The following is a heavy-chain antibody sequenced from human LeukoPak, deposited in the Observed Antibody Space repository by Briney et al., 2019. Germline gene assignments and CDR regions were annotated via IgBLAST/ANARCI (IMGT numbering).Heavy chain of an antibody. CDR2: IGTGSSDI. CDR1: GFTFSTSG. J-gene: IGHJ4*02. V-gene: IGHV3-21*05. Sequence: PGGSLRLSCAGSGFTFSTSGMNWVRQAPGEGLELVSFIGTGSSDIYHADSVKGRFTISRDNAKDSLYLQMNSLRAEDTAVYYCARGLNRFFFDYWGQGTLVTVSS. CDR3: ARGLNRFFFDY. D-gene: IGHD1-14*01.